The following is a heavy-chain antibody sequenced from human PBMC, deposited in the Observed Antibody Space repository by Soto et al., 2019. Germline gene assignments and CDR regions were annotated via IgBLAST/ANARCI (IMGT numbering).Heavy chain of an antibody. V-gene: IGHV3-74*01. D-gene: IGHD4-4*01. CDR2: IGSDGRST. CDR3: ARDVSNSVDY. J-gene: IGHJ4*02. Sequence: EVQLVESGGGLVQPGGSLRLSCAASGFTFSTYWMHWVRQVPGKGLVWVSRIGSDGRSTSYADSVKDRFTISRDNAKNTLYLQMNSLRGEDTAVYYCARDVSNSVDYWGQGTLVTVSS. CDR1: GFTFSTYW.